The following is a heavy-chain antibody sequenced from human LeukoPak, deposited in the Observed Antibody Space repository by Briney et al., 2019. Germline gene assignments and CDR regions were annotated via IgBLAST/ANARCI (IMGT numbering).Heavy chain of an antibody. CDR3: AKVGCSGGSCTAEYFQH. V-gene: IGHV3-64*01. CDR2: ISSNGGST. J-gene: IGHJ1*01. CDR1: GFTFSSYA. Sequence: GGSLRLSCAASGFTFSSYAMHWVRQAPGKGLEYVSAISSNGGSTYYANSVKGRFTISRDNSKNTLYLQMNSLRAEDTAVYYCAKVGCSGGSCTAEYFQHWGQGTLVTVSS. D-gene: IGHD2-15*01.